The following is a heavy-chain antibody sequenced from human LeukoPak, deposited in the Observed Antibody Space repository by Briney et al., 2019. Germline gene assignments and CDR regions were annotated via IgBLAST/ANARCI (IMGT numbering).Heavy chain of an antibody. CDR2: IYTNGHT. CDR3: ARDHVVVGSTTSFFDY. Sequence: SETLSLSCTVSGGSMSNYHWTWIWQPPGEGLEWIGRIYTNGHTNYSPSLRSRVTMSVDTSKNQFSLKVRFVTAADTAVYFCARDHVVVGSTTSFFDYWGQGILVTVSS. J-gene: IGHJ4*02. D-gene: IGHD3-22*01. V-gene: IGHV4-4*07. CDR1: GGSMSNYH.